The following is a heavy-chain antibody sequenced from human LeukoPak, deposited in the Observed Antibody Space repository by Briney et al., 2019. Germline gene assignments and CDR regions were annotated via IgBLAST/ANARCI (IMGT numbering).Heavy chain of an antibody. J-gene: IGHJ4*02. CDR3: ARDFNCSGGSCYPALFDY. V-gene: IGHV3-11*01. CDR1: GFTFSDYY. Sequence: PGGPLRLSCAASGFTFSDYYMSWIRQAPGKGLEWVSYISSSGSTIYYADSVKGRFTISRDNAKNSLYLQMNSLGAEDTAVYYCARDFNCSGGSCYPALFDYWGQGTLVTVSP. CDR2: ISSSGSTI. D-gene: IGHD2-15*01.